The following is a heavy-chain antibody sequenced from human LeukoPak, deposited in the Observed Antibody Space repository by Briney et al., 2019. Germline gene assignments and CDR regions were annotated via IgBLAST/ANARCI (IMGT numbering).Heavy chain of an antibody. D-gene: IGHD3-10*01. Sequence: SETLSLTCTVSGYSISSGYYWGWIRRPPGKGLEWIGTVYYSGSAFYNPSLKSRVTISIDTSENQFSLKVTSVTAADTAVYYCARIRLGFGPDQWGQGTLLTVSA. V-gene: IGHV4-38-2*02. CDR2: VYYSGSA. CDR3: ARIRLGFGPDQ. CDR1: GYSISSGYY. J-gene: IGHJ5*02.